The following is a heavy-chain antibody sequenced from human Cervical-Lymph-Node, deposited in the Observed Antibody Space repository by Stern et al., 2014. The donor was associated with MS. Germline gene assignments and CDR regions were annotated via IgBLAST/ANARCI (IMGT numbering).Heavy chain of an antibody. J-gene: IGHJ4*02. CDR1: GFTFSSYT. V-gene: IGHV3-21*01. D-gene: IGHD3-22*01. Sequence: EDQLVESGGGLVQPGGSLRLSCTVSGFTFSSYTLNWVRQAPGQGLEWVSLITREGNKRFYADSVKGRFTISRDNAKDSLFLQMDSLRIEDTAVYYCVKDGAMGQTILVADTDAYFDYWGQGVLVTVSS. CDR2: ITREGNKR. CDR3: VKDGAMGQTILVADTDAYFDY.